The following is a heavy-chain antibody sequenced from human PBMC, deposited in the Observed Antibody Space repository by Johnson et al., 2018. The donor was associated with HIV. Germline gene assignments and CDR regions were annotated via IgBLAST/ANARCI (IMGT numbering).Heavy chain of an antibody. CDR2: ISWNSDAI. D-gene: IGHD3-10*01. J-gene: IGHJ3*02. CDR3: ARPLGGAFDI. V-gene: IGHV3-9*01. Sequence: VQLVESGGGLVQPGRSLRLSCAASGFTFDDYAMHWVLQAPGKGLEWVSGISWNSDAIKYADSVRGRFTISRDNSKNTLYLQMNSLRAEDTAVYYCARPLGGAFDIWGQGTMVTVSS. CDR1: GFTFDDYA.